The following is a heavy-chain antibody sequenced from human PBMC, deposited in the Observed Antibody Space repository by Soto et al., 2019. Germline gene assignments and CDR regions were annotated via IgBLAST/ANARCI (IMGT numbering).Heavy chain of an antibody. CDR1: GFTFSSYA. CDR2: ISCDGGNK. V-gene: IGHV3-30-3*01. D-gene: IGHD6-19*01. J-gene: IGHJ6*02. Sequence: PGGSLRLSCAASGFTFSSYAMRWVRQAPGKGLEWVAAISCDGGNKYYADSVKGRFTISRDNSKNTLYLQMNSLRAEDTAVYYCNRGRYSSGLVMWSGIDVWGQGTTVTVSS. CDR3: NRGRYSSGLVMWSGIDV.